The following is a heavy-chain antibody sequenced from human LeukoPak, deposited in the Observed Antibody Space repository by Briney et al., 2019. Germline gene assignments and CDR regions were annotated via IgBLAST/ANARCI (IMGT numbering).Heavy chain of an antibody. V-gene: IGHV5-10-1*01. J-gene: IGHJ6*02. CDR2: IDPSDSYT. D-gene: IGHD3-10*01. Sequence: GESLKISCKGSGYRFTSYWITWLRQMPGKGLEWMGRIDPSDSYTNYSPSFQGHVTISTDKSISTAYLQWSSLKASDTAMYYCATHRASGSYYYGMDVWGQGTTVTVSS. CDR1: GYRFTSYW. CDR3: ATHRASGSYYYGMDV.